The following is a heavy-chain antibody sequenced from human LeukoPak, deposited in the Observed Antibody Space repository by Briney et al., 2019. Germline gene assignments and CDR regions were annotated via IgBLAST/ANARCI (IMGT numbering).Heavy chain of an antibody. CDR1: GFTFNSYG. CDR3: AKGSFSNWFDY. V-gene: IGHV3-30*18. Sequence: GRSLRLSCAASGFTFNSYGMHWARQAPVKGLEWVAVLSFDGSYKYYADSVKGRFTISRDNSKDTLYLQMNSLRVDDTAVYYCAKGSFSNWFDYWGQGTLVTVSS. J-gene: IGHJ4*02. CDR2: LSFDGSYK. D-gene: IGHD4-11*01.